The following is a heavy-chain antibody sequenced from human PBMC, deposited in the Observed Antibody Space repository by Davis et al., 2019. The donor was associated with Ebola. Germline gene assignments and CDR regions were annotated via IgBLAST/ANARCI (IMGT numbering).Heavy chain of an antibody. CDR3: AKDPRTTRLGAIFDY. V-gene: IGHV3-23*01. CDR2: ISGSGGST. J-gene: IGHJ4*02. Sequence: GESLKIPCAASGFTFSSYAMSWVRQAPGKGLEWVPAISGSGGSTYYADSVKGRFTISRDNSKNTLYLQMNSLRAEDTAVYYCAKDPRTTRLGAIFDYWGQGTLVTVSS. D-gene: IGHD1-26*01. CDR1: GFTFSSYA.